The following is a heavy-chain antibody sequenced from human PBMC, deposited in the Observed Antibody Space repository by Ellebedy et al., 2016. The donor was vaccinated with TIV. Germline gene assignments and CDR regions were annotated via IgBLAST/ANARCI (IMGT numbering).Heavy chain of an antibody. Sequence: GSLRLSCTVPADSFSTYYWNWIRQPPGKGLEWIGFVFYSGTTSYSPSLKSRFTMSVDTSKNQFFLKLTSLTAADTATYFCARGHALYGDFLFDSWGQGALVSVSS. CDR2: VFYSGTT. V-gene: IGHV4-59*01. CDR1: ADSFSTYY. J-gene: IGHJ4*02. CDR3: ARGHALYGDFLFDS. D-gene: IGHD4-17*01.